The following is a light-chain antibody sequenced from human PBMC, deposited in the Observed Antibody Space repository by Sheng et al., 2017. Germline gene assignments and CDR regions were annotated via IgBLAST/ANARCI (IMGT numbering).Light chain of an antibody. CDR3: AVWDDSLNGPV. CDR2: SDS. Sequence: QSVLTQPPSASGTPGQRVTISCSGSNSNIVINTVNWYQQLPGTAPKLLIYSDSQRPSGVPDRFSGSKSGTSASLAISGLQSEDEADYYCAVWDDSLNGPVFGTGTKVTVL. V-gene: IGLV1-44*01. CDR1: NSNIVINT. J-gene: IGLJ1*01.